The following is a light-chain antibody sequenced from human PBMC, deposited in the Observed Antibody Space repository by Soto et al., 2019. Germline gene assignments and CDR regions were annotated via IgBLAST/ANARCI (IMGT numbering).Light chain of an antibody. CDR1: QSISSW. J-gene: IGKJ1*01. Sequence: DIQMTHSPSTLSASVGDRVTITCRASQSISSWLAWYQQKPGKAPKLLIYDASRLVSGVPSRFSGSGSGTEFTLTLSSLQPDDFATYYCQQYNSYRTFXQGPKADIK. CDR3: QQYNSYRT. V-gene: IGKV1-5*01. CDR2: DAS.